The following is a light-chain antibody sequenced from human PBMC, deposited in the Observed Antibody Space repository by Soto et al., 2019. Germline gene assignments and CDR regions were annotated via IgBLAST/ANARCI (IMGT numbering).Light chain of an antibody. V-gene: IGKV1-5*03. CDR2: KAS. J-gene: IGKJ1*01. CDR3: QQYNAYRS. CDR1: QSISSW. Sequence: DIQLTQSPSTLSAYVGDRVTISFRASQSISSWLAWYQQKPGKAPKLLIYKASNLESGVPSRFSGSGSGTEFTLTISSLQPDDFATYYCQQYNAYRSFGQGTKVDIK.